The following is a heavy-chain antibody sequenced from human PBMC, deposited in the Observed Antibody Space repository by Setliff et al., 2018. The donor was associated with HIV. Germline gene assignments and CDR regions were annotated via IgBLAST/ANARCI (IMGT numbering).Heavy chain of an antibody. CDR2: SSDTGSTT. V-gene: IGHV3-48*03. J-gene: IGHJ6*02. Sequence: PGGSLRLSCVGSGFSFSNYDLNWVRQAPGKGLEWISYSSDTGSTTYYGDSVKGRFTISRDNPKNSVYLQMSGLRVEDTTVYYCARDYLYYNLYNGSPVYGMDVWGQGTTVTVSS. D-gene: IGHD3-3*01. CDR3: ARDYLYYNLYNGSPVYGMDV. CDR1: GFSFSNYD.